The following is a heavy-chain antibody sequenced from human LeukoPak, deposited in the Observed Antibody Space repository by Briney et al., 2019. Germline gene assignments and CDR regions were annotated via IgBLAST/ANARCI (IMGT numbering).Heavy chain of an antibody. CDR3: ARHRRAATIFGVVEYNYFDY. J-gene: IGHJ4*02. CDR1: GGSISSSSYY. D-gene: IGHD3-3*01. CDR2: IYYSGST. Sequence: PSETLSLTCTVSGGSISSSSYYWGWIRQPPGKGLEWIGSIYYSGSTYYNPSLKSRVTISVDTSKNQFSLKLSSVTAADTAVYYCARHRRAATIFGVVEYNYFDYWGQGTLVTVSS. V-gene: IGHV4-39*01.